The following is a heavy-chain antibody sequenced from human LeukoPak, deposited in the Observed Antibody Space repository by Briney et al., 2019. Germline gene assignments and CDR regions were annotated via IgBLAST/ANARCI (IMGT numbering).Heavy chain of an antibody. CDR2: INVNTGNP. CDR1: GYTFSSYA. D-gene: IGHD2-2*01. CDR3: AGISATYQYDF. Sequence: ASVKVSCKASGYTFSSYAMNWVRQAPGQGLEWMGWINVNTGNPSYAQGFTGRFVFSLDTSVSTAYLQIRSLKAEDTAVYYCAGISATYQYDFWGQGTLVTVSS. J-gene: IGHJ4*02. V-gene: IGHV7-4-1*02.